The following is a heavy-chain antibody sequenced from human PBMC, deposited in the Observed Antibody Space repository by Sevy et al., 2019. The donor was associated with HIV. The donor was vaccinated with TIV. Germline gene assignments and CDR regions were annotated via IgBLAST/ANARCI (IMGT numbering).Heavy chain of an antibody. Sequence: GGSLRLSCAASGFTFSSYAMHWVRQAPGKGLEWVAVISYDGSNKYYADSVKGRFTISGDNSKNTLYLQMNSLRAEDTAVYYCARVGGGAVAGIWEGMDVWGQGTTVTVSS. CDR1: GFTFSSYA. CDR3: ARVGGGAVAGIWEGMDV. CDR2: ISYDGSNK. J-gene: IGHJ6*02. D-gene: IGHD6-19*01. V-gene: IGHV3-30-3*01.